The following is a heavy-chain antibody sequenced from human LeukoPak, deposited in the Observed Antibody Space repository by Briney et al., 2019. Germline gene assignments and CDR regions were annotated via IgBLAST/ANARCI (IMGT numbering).Heavy chain of an antibody. Sequence: GESLKISCKGSGYSFTSYWIGWVRQMPGKGLEWMGIIYPGDSDTRYSPSFQGQVTISADKSISTAFLQWSNPEASDTAMYYCARGSGSYHTAYMNWGQGTLVTVSP. CDR3: ARGSGSYHTAYMN. CDR1: GYSFTSYW. J-gene: IGHJ4*02. CDR2: IYPGDSDT. V-gene: IGHV5-51*01. D-gene: IGHD1-26*01.